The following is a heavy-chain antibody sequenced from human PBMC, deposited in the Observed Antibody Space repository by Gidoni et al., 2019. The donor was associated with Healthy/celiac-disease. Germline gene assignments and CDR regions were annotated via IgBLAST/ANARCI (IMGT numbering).Heavy chain of an antibody. CDR1: GGSISSGDYY. Sequence: QVQLQESCPGLVKPSQTLSLPFTVSGGSISSGDYYWSWIRQPPGKGREWIGYIYYSGSTYYNPSLKSRVTISVDTSKNQFSLKLSSVTAADTAVYYCARDPSSIYWNWFDPLGQGTLVTVSS. V-gene: IGHV4-30-4*01. CDR2: IYYSGST. J-gene: IGHJ5*02. D-gene: IGHD5-12*01. CDR3: ARDPSSIYWNWFDP.